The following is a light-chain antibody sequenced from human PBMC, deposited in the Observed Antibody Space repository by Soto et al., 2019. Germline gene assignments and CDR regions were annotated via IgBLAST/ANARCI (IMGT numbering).Light chain of an antibody. CDR1: QSISSY. CDR3: QQASSFPLT. CDR2: AAS. V-gene: IGKV1-39*01. Sequence: DIQMTQSPSTRSASVGDRVSITCRASQSISSYLNWYQQKPGKAPKLLIYAASSLQSGVPSRFSGSASGTYFTLTISSLQPEDFATYYCQQASSFPLTFGQGTQLEIK. J-gene: IGKJ5*01.